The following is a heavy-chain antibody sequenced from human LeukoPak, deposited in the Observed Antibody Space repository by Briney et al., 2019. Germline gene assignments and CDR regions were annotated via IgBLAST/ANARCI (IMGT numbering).Heavy chain of an antibody. D-gene: IGHD6-13*01. CDR1: GGSISSYY. V-gene: IGHV4-59*01. Sequence: SETLSLTCTVPGGSISSYYWSWIRQPPGKGLEWIGYIYYSGSTNYNPSLKSRVTISVDTSKNQFSLKLSSVTAADTAVYYCARSGGSSSWYFDYWGQGTLVTVSS. CDR2: IYYSGST. J-gene: IGHJ4*02. CDR3: ARSGGSSSWYFDY.